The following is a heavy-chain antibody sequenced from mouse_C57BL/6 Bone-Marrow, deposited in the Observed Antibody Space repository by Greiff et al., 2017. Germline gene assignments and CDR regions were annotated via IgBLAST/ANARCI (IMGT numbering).Heavy chain of an antibody. D-gene: IGHD1-1*01. CDR2: INPYNGGT. CDR1: GYTFTDYY. CDR3: ARPVAPKNYAMDY. J-gene: IGHJ4*01. V-gene: IGHV1-19*01. Sequence: EVQLQQSGPVLVKPGASVKMSCKASGYTFTDYYMNWVKQSHGKSLEWIGVINPYNGGTSYNQKFKGKDTLTVDKSSSTAYMELNSLTSEDSAVYYCARPVAPKNYAMDYWGQGTSVTVAS.